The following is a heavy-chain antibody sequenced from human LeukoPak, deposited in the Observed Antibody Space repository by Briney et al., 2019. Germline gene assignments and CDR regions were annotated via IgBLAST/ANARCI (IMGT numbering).Heavy chain of an antibody. D-gene: IGHD6-19*01. Sequence: SQTLSLTCTVSGGSISSGGYYWSWIRQHPGKGLEWIGYIYYSGSTYYNPSLKSRVTISVDTSKNRFSLKLSSVTAADTAVYYCARDQDGWYRYWGQGTLVTVSS. CDR1: GGSISSGGYY. CDR2: IYYSGST. V-gene: IGHV4-31*03. J-gene: IGHJ4*02. CDR3: ARDQDGWYRY.